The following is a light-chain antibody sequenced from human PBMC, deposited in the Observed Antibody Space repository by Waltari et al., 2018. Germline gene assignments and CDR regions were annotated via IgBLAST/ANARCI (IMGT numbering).Light chain of an antibody. V-gene: IGKV3-20*01. CDR3: QQYGSSPHT. CDR2: GAS. CDR1: QSVSSSY. Sequence: EIVLTQSPGTLSLSPGERATLSCRASQSVSSSYLAWYPQKPGQAPRLLIYGASNRATGIPDRLSGSGSGTDFTLTISRLEPEDFAVYYCQQYGSSPHTFGGGTKVEIK. J-gene: IGKJ4*01.